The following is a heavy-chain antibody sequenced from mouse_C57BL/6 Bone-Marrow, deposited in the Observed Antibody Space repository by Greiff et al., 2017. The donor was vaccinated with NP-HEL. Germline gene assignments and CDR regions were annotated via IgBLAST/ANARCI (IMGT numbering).Heavy chain of an antibody. CDR1: GYTFTSYL. V-gene: IGHV1-64*01. J-gene: IGHJ3*01. CDR2: IHPHSGST. Sequence: QVQLQQPGAELVKPGASVKLSCKASGYTFTSYLMHWVKQRPGQGLEWIGMIHPHSGSTNYNEKFKSKATLTVDKSSSTAYMQLSSLTSEDSAVYYCARALNGGPFDYWGQGTMVTVSA. CDR3: ARALNGGPFDY.